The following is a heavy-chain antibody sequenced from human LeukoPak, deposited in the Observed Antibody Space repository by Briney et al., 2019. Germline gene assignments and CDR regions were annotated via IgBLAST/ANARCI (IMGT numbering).Heavy chain of an antibody. J-gene: IGHJ4*02. CDR2: INPNSGGT. D-gene: IGHD3-3*01. Sequence: ASVKVSCKAAGNTFTSFHFNWVRQAPGQGLEWMGWINPNSGGTNYAQKFQGRVTMTRDTSISTAYMELSRLRSDDTAVYYCARDRRYDFWSGYSNYWGQGTLVTVSS. V-gene: IGHV1-2*02. CDR3: ARDRRYDFWSGYSNY. CDR1: GNTFTSFH.